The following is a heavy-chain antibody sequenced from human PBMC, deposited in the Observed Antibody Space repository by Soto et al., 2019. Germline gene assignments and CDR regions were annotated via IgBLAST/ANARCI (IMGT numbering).Heavy chain of an antibody. Sequence: ASVKVSCKASGYTFTSYDINWVRQATGQGLEWMGWMNPNSGITGYAQKFQGRVTMTRNTSISTAYMELSSLRSEDTAVYYCARVAGYCSGGSCPEDYNWSDPWGQGTLVTVSS. CDR1: GYTFTSYD. D-gene: IGHD2-15*01. CDR2: MNPNSGIT. CDR3: ARVAGYCSGGSCPEDYNWSDP. V-gene: IGHV1-8*01. J-gene: IGHJ5*02.